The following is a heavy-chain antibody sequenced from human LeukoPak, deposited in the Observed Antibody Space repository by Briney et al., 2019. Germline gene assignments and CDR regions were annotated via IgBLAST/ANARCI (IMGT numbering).Heavy chain of an antibody. CDR2: ITISGKTA. J-gene: IGHJ6*02. CDR1: GFTFSNYA. Sequence: PGGSLRLSCLASGFTFSNYAMSWVRQAPGKGLEWGSGITISGKTAYYADSVKGRFTISRDNFKNTLYLQMNSLRAEDTAVYYCARVGYYYDSSGHTSYYYGMDVWGQGTTVTVSS. D-gene: IGHD3-22*01. CDR3: ARVGYYYDSSGHTSYYYGMDV. V-gene: IGHV3-23*01.